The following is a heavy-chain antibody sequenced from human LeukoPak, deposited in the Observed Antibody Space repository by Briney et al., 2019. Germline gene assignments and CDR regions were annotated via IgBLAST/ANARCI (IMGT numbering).Heavy chain of an antibody. V-gene: IGHV3-23*01. CDR2: ISSSGGST. J-gene: IGHJ4*02. CDR3: VATVTILDY. D-gene: IGHD4-17*01. Sequence: GGSLRLSCAASGFTFSNYAMSWVRQAPGKGLEWVSAISSSGGSTYYADSVKGRFTISRDNSKNTVYLQMNSLRAEDTAVYYCVATVTILDYWGQGTLVTVSS. CDR1: GFTFSNYA.